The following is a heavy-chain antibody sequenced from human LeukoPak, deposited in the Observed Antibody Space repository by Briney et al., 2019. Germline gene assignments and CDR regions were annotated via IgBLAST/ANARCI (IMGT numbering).Heavy chain of an antibody. CDR1: GFTFSSYA. V-gene: IGHV3-23*01. D-gene: IGHD3-16*01. J-gene: IGHJ4*02. CDR3: AKDPAERAFGGVPTYFDY. CDR2: ISGSGGST. Sequence: GGSLRLSCAASGFTFSSYAMSWVRQAPGKGLEWVSAISGSGGSTYYADSVKGRFTISRDNSKNTLYLQMNSLRAEDTAVYYCAKDPAERAFGGVPTYFDYWGQGTLVTVSS.